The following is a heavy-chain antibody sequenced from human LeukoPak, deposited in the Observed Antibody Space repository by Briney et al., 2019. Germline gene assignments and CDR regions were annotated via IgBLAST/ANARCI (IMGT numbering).Heavy chain of an antibody. Sequence: GGSLRLSCAASGFTFSNAWMNWMGWVRQAPGKGLEWVGLTKIKTDDGTPDYAALVKGRFTISRDDSKNTVNLEMNSLEPEDTAVYYCISGGGTADYWGLGTLVSVSS. J-gene: IGHJ4*02. V-gene: IGHV3-15*01. CDR3: ISGGGTADY. CDR2: TKIKTDDGTP. D-gene: IGHD1-1*01. CDR1: GFTFSNAW.